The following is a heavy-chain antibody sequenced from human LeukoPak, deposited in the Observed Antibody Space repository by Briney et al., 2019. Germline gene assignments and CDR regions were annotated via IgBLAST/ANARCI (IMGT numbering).Heavy chain of an antibody. J-gene: IGHJ4*02. CDR2: ISGNGGST. D-gene: IGHD1-26*01. V-gene: IGHV3-23*01. CDR3: AKDRQLLTGSDY. Sequence: GGSLRLSCAASGFAFSSYAMSWVRQAPGKGLEWVSAISGNGGSTYYADSVKGRFTISRDSSKNTLYLQMNSLRAEDTAVYCCAKDRQLLTGSDYWGQGTLVTVSS. CDR1: GFAFSSYA.